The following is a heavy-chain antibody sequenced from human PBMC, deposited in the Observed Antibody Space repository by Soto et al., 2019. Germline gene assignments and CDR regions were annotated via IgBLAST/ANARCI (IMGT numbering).Heavy chain of an antibody. CDR1: GGTFSNYA. D-gene: IGHD2-2*01. Sequence: QVQLVQSGAEVRKPGSSVTVSCKASGGTFSNYAISWVRQAPGQGLECMGGIIPIVGTGSYAQKFQGRVTITADEPTTTAPRELSSLRFEATAVYYCARVVILVPTASTHYSYLLDVWGPGTTVTVSS. V-gene: IGHV1-69*01. CDR3: ARVVILVPTASTHYSYLLDV. CDR2: IIPIVGTG. J-gene: IGHJ6*02.